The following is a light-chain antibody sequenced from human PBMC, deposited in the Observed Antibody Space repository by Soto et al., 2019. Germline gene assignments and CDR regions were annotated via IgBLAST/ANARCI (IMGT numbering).Light chain of an antibody. CDR1: QSLLYSNGHNY. Sequence: VLTQSPLSLPVTPGEPASISCRSSQSLLYSNGHNYLAWYQQKPGLAPRILIYDASSRATGISDRLSGSGSGTDFTLTISRLEPEDFAVYYCQQYGSSPSVGGGTKVEI. J-gene: IGKJ4*01. CDR2: DAS. CDR3: QQYGSSPS. V-gene: IGKV3D-20*01.